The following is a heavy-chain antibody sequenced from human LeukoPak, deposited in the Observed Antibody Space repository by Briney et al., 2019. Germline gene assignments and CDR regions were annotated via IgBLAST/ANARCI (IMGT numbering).Heavy chain of an antibody. V-gene: IGHV5-51*01. CDR2: IYPGDSDT. J-gene: IGHJ3*02. CDR3: ARRTYCSSTSCFDAFDM. CDR1: GYRFTSYW. Sequence: LGGSLKISCKGSGYRFTSYWIGWVRQMPGKGLEWMGIIYPGDSDTRYSPSFQGQVTSSADKSISTAYLQWSSLKASETAKYYCARRTYCSSTSCFDAFDMWGQGTMVTFSS. D-gene: IGHD2-2*01.